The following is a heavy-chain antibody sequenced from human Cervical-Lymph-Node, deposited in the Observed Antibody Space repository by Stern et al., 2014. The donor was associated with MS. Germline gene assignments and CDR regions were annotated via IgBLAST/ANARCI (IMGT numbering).Heavy chain of an antibody. CDR3: ARWGSTVTNYYFDY. Sequence: VQLVQSGAEVKKPGASVKVSCKASGYTFTGFYMHWVRQAPGQGLEGMGRINPKSGGTNYAQKFQGRVTMTSDTSISTAYMELSRLRSDDTAVYYCARWGSTVTNYYFDYWGQGTLVTVSS. J-gene: IGHJ4*02. V-gene: IGHV1-2*06. CDR2: INPKSGGT. D-gene: IGHD4-17*01. CDR1: GYTFTGFY.